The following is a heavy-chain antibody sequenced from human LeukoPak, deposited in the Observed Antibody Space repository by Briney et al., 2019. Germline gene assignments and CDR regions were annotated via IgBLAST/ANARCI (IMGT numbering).Heavy chain of an antibody. CDR2: ISYDGSNK. J-gene: IGHJ4*02. V-gene: IGHV3-30*18. Sequence: PGGSLRLSCAASGFTFSSYGMHWVRQAPGKGLEWVAVISYDGSNKYYADSVKGRFTISRDNSKNTLYLQMNSLRAEDTAVYYCAKDPRPKWELPSYFDYWGQGTLVTVSS. CDR1: GFTFSSYG. D-gene: IGHD1-26*01. CDR3: AKDPRPKWELPSYFDY.